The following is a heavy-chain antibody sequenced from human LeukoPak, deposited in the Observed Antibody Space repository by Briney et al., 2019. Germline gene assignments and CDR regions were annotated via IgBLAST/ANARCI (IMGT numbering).Heavy chain of an antibody. CDR3: ASLWVPRGYEPN. D-gene: IGHD5-12*01. J-gene: IGHJ4*02. CDR1: GYTFTSYH. V-gene: IGHV1-46*01. Sequence: ASVKVSCKASGYTFTSYHLHWVRQAPGQGLEWMGIINPSGGSPNYAQKFQGRVTMTRDTSTSTVYMELSSLRSEDTAVYYCASLWVPRGYEPNWGQGTLVTVSS. CDR2: INPSGGSP.